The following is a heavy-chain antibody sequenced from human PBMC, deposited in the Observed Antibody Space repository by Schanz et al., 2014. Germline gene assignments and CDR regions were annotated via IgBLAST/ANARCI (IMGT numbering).Heavy chain of an antibody. CDR1: GDSISTSYY. D-gene: IGHD1-26*01. CDR2: VYYSGGS. V-gene: IGHV4-39*01. CDR3: ARPNSASYRIYYFDY. Sequence: QVQLQESGPGLVKPSETLSLTCTVSGDSISTSYYWGWIRQPPGKGLEWIGSVYYSGGSYYNPSHKPRAHMPVDPSKNESSLGLSSVTAADTAVYYCARPNSASYRIYYFDYWGQGTLVTVSS. J-gene: IGHJ4*02.